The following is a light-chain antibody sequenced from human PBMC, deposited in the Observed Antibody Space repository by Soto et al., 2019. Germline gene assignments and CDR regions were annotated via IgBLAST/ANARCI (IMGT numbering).Light chain of an antibody. J-gene: IGKJ5*01. CDR2: DGS. CDR3: QQYNIWPFS. Sequence: QGVNKNFAWCQQKXGRWRGVVTYDGSXRGNGVPARFSGTGSESDFTLTISGLQSEDSPVYFCQQYNIWPFSFCQGTRLEIK. V-gene: IGKV3-15*01. CDR1: QGVNKN.